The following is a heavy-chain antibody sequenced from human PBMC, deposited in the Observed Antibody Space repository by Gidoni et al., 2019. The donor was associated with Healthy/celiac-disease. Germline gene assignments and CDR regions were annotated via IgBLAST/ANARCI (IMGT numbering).Heavy chain of an antibody. D-gene: IGHD3-22*01. J-gene: IGHJ4*02. CDR3: AKDLEIVIVYYFDY. Sequence: QVQLVESGGGVVQPGRSLRLSCAASGFTFSSYGMHWVRQAPGKGLEWVAVISYDGSNKYYADSVKGRFTISRDNSKNTLYLQMNSLRAEDTAVYYCAKDLEIVIVYYFDYWGQGTLVTVSS. V-gene: IGHV3-30*18. CDR2: ISYDGSNK. CDR1: GFTFSSYG.